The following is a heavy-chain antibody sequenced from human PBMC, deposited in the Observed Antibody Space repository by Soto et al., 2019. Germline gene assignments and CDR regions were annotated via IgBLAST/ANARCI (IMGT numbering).Heavy chain of an antibody. V-gene: IGHV3-23*01. J-gene: IGHJ5*02. Sequence: EVQLLESGGGLVQPGGSLRLSCAASGFIFSTYAMSWLRQAPGKGLEWVSYVSISGDTTYYPASVKGRFTISRDNSKNTLYLQMDSLGVDGTAVYYCGTDPPRGPRGIVAADSRWFVRWGQGTLVTVS. CDR2: VSISGDTT. CDR3: GTDPPRGPRGIVAADSRWFVR. CDR1: GFIFSTYA. D-gene: IGHD6-13*01.